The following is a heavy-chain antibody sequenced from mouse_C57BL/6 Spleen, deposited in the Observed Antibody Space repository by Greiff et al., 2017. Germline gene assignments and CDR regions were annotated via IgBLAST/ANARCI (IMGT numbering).Heavy chain of an antibody. V-gene: IGHV1-4*01. CDR2: INPSSGYT. CDR3: AQGLNFDY. J-gene: IGHJ2*01. Sequence: QVQLQQSGAELARPGASVKMSCKASGYTFTSYTMHWVKQRPGQGLEWIGYINPSSGYTKYNQKFKDKATLTADKSFSTAYMQLSSLTSEDSAVYYCAQGLNFDYWGQGTTLTVSS. CDR1: GYTFTSYT.